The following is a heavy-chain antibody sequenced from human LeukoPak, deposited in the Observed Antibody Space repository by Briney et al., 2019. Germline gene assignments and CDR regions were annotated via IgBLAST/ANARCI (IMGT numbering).Heavy chain of an antibody. CDR3: ARESGYAFDY. CDR2: ISSSGSST. V-gene: IGHV3-11*01. CDR1: GFTVSSNY. J-gene: IGHJ4*02. Sequence: GGSLRLSCAASGFTVSSNYMTWIRQAPGKGLEWVSYISSSGSSTYYADSVKGRFAISTDNAKKSLYLQMNSLRAEDTAVYYCARESGYAFDYWGQGTLVTVSS. D-gene: IGHD5-12*01.